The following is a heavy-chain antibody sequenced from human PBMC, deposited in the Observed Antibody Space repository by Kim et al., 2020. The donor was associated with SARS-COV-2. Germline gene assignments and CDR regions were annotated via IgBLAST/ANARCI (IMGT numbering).Heavy chain of an antibody. CDR1: GGTFSSYA. D-gene: IGHD6-13*01. CDR3: AKETPGIAAGIYYYYGMDV. V-gene: IGHV1-69*13. CDR2: IIPIFGTA. Sequence: SVKVSCKASGGTFSSYAISWVRQAPGQGLEWMGGIIPIFGTANYAQKFQGRVTITADESTSTAYMELSSLRSEDTAVYYCAKETPGIAAGIYYYYGMDVWGQGTTVTVSS. J-gene: IGHJ6*02.